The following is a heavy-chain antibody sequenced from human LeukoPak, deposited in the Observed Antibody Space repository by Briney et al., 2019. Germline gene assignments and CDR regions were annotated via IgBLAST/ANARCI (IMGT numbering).Heavy chain of an antibody. CDR2: IGTYNGNT. Sequence: ASVKVSCKASGYTFTGYYMHWVRQAPGQGLEWMGWIGTYNGNTNYAQKLQGRVTMTTDTSTSRAYMELRSLRSDDTAVYYCATENGSGSYYGYWGQGTLVTVSS. CDR3: ATENGSGSYYGY. CDR1: GYTFTGYY. J-gene: IGHJ4*02. V-gene: IGHV1-18*04. D-gene: IGHD3-10*01.